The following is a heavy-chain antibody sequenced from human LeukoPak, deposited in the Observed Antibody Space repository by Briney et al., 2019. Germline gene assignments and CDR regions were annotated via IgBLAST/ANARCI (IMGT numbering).Heavy chain of an antibody. D-gene: IGHD6-13*01. V-gene: IGHV1-2*02. CDR1: GYXFTGYY. CDR2: INPNSGGT. J-gene: IGHJ6*02. CDR3: ARDVQQLANYYYYGLDV. Sequence: ASVKVSCKASGYXFTGYYMHWVRQAPGQGREWMGWINPNSGGTNYAQKFQGRVTMTRDTSISTAYMELNRLRSDDTAVYYCARDVQQLANYYYYGLDVWGQGTTVTVSS.